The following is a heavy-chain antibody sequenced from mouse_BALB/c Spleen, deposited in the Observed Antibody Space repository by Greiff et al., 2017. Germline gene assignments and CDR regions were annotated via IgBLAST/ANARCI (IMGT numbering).Heavy chain of an antibody. Sequence: EVQRVESGPGLVKPSQSLSLTCSVTGYSITSGYYWNWIRQFPGNKLEWMGYISYDGSNNYNPSLKNRISITRDTSKNQFFLKLNSVTTEDTATYYCARDQPRWLLRPYAMDYWGQGTSVTVSS. D-gene: IGHD2-3*01. J-gene: IGHJ4*01. CDR3: ARDQPRWLLRPYAMDY. CDR1: GYSITSGYY. CDR2: ISYDGSN. V-gene: IGHV3-6*02.